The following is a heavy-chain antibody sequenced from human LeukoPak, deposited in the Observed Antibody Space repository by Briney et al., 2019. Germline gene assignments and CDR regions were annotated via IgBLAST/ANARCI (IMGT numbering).Heavy chain of an antibody. Sequence: PGRSLRLSCAASGFTFSSYGMHWVRQAPGKGLEWVVVISYDGSNKYYADSVKGRFTISRDNSKNTLYLQMNSLRAEDTAVYYCAKDLGPYDILTGCDYWGQGTLVTVSS. CDR2: ISYDGSNK. CDR3: AKDLGPYDILTGCDY. V-gene: IGHV3-30*18. CDR1: GFTFSSYG. J-gene: IGHJ4*02. D-gene: IGHD3-9*01.